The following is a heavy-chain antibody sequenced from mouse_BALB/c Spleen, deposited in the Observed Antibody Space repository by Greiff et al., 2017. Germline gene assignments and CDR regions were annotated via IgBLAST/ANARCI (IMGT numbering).Heavy chain of an antibody. CDR1: GYTFTSYW. D-gene: IGHD1-1*01. J-gene: IGHJ2*01. CDR3: AVYYYGSGYGD. CDR2: IYPGNSDT. Sequence: VQLKESGTVLARPGASVKMSCKASGYTFTSYWMHWVKQRPGQGLEWIGAIYPGNSDTSYNQKFKGKAKLTAVTSTSTAYMELSSLTNEGSAVYYGAVYYYGSGYGDWGQGTTLTVSS. V-gene: IGHV1-5*01.